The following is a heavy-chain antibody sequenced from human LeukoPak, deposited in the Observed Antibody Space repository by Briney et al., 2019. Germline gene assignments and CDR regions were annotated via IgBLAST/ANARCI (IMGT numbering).Heavy chain of an antibody. V-gene: IGHV3-30*02. D-gene: IGHD6-19*01. CDR2: IRYDGSNK. Sequence: PGGSLRLSCAASGFTFSSYGMHWVRQAPGKGLEWVAFIRYDGSNKYYADSVKGRFTISRDNSKNTLYLQMNSLRAEDTAVYYCAKGRSSGWDYYFDYWGQGTLVTVSS. CDR1: GFTFSSYG. CDR3: AKGRSSGWDYYFDY. J-gene: IGHJ4*02.